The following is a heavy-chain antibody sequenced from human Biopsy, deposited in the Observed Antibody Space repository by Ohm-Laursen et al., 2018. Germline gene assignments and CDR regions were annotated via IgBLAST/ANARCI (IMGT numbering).Heavy chain of an antibody. D-gene: IGHD4/OR15-4a*01. Sequence: SLRLSFSASGFNFGNYGMHWVRQAPGKGLGWVADIWHDERNKQYADSVRGRVTISRDNSKSTLFLQMDSLRVDDTAVYHCARDPGQDGAIDFWGQGTLVTVSS. CDR2: IWHDERNK. J-gene: IGHJ4*02. CDR3: ARDPGQDGAIDF. CDR1: GFNFGNYG. V-gene: IGHV3-33*01.